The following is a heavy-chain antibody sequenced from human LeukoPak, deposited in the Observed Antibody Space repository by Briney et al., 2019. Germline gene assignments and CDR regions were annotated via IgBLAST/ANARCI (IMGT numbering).Heavy chain of an antibody. CDR3: VKRIKRGYDFDY. CDR2: ISSNGGST. Sequence: GRSLRLSCAASGFTFSSYAMHWVRQAPGKGLEYVSAISSNGGSTYYADSVKGRFTISRDNSKNTLYLQMSSLRAEDTAVYYCVKRIKRGYDFDYWGQGTLVTVSS. J-gene: IGHJ4*02. D-gene: IGHD5-12*01. V-gene: IGHV3-64D*06. CDR1: GFTFSSYA.